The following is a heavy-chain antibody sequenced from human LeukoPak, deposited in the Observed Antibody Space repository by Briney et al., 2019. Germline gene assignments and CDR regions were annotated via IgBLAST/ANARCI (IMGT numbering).Heavy chain of an antibody. D-gene: IGHD4-17*01. V-gene: IGHV3-30*02. CDR2: IWYGGSNK. J-gene: IGHJ6*02. Sequence: GGSLRLSCAASGFTFSSYGMHWVRQAPGKGLEWVAVIWYGGSNKYYADSVKGRFTISRDNSKNTLYLQMNSLRAEDTAVYYCAKGYGDYNYYYGMDVWGQGTTVTVSS. CDR1: GFTFSSYG. CDR3: AKGYGDYNYYYGMDV.